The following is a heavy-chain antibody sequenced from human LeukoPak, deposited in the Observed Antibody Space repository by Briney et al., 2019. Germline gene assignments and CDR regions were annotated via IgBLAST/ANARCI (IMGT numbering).Heavy chain of an antibody. D-gene: IGHD1-26*01. CDR3: AKETGRYHFVDH. CDR2: IRFDGNNE. Sequence: GGALRLSCAASGFTFISYGMHWVRQAPGKVLEWVAFIRFDGNNEYYADSVKGRFTISRDNSRNTLYLQMNSLRAEDTAVYYCAKETGRYHFVDHWGQGALVTVSS. CDR1: GFTFISYG. J-gene: IGHJ4*02. V-gene: IGHV3-30*02.